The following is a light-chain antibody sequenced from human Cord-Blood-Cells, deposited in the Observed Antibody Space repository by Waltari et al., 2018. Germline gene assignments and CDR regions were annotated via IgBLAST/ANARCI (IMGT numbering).Light chain of an antibody. CDR1: SSDVGGYNY. Sequence: QSALTQPPSASGSPGQSVTISCTGTSSDVGGYNYVSWYQQHPGKAPKLMIYEVSKRPSGGPDGFSGSKSGNTASRTVSGLQAEEEADYYCSSYAGSNNLVFGGGTQLTVL. CDR2: EVS. CDR3: SSYAGSNNLV. J-gene: IGLJ3*02. V-gene: IGLV2-8*01.